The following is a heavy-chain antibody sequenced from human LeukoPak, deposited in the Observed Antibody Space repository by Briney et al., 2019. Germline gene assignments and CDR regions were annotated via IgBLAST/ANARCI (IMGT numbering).Heavy chain of an antibody. CDR3: ARGAGWYNY. Sequence: SETLSLTCSVSGGSIRRDYWSWIRQPPGKGLEWIGFIDYSGSTRYNPSLKSRVTISVDTSKNQFSLMLSSVTAADTAVYYCARGAGWYNYWGQGILVTVSS. V-gene: IGHV4-59*01. D-gene: IGHD6-19*01. J-gene: IGHJ4*02. CDR2: IDYSGST. CDR1: GGSIRRDY.